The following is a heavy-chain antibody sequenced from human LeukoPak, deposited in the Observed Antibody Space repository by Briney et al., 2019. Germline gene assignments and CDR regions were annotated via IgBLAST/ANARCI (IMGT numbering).Heavy chain of an antibody. V-gene: IGHV1-2*02. Sequence: GASVSVSCTASGYTFTVYYMHWVRQAPGQGLERMGWIKPNSGGTNYAQKFQGRVTMTRDTSSSTADMELSRLRSDDTAVYYCARDNRGVTENYMDVWGKGTTVTVSS. CDR2: IKPNSGGT. D-gene: IGHD4-23*01. CDR3: ARDNRGVTENYMDV. J-gene: IGHJ6*03. CDR1: GYTFTVYY.